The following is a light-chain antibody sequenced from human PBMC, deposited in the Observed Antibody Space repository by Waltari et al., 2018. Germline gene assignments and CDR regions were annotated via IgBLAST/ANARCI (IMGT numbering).Light chain of an antibody. CDR2: AAY. CDR3: QQSHSTPLT. J-gene: IGKJ4*01. CDR1: QNIDNY. Sequence: DIQMTQSPSSLSASVGDRVTISCLASQNIDNYLNWYQQKPGKAPKLLISAAYSLQSGVPLRFSGSGSVTDFTLTINSLQPEDFATYYCQQSHSTPLTFGGGTKVEIK. V-gene: IGKV1-39*01.